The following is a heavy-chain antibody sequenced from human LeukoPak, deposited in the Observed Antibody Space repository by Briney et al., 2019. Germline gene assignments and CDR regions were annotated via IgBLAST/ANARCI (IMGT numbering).Heavy chain of an antibody. J-gene: IGHJ6*03. CDR1: GDSITSGSYY. CDR3: ARGGSTLHSAGGHDIEFYYYYYMDV. Sequence: PSQTLSLTCTVSGDSITSGSYYWSWIRQPAGKGLEWIGRIFISGGTNYNPSLRSRVAMSLDTSKNQFSLKLYSVTAADTAVYYCARGGSTLHSAGGHDIEFYYYYYMDVWGKGTTVTISS. V-gene: IGHV4-61*02. D-gene: IGHD3-9*01. CDR2: IFISGGT.